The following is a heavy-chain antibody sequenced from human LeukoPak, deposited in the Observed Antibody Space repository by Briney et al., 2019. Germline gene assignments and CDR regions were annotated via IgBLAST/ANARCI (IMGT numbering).Heavy chain of an antibody. J-gene: IGHJ3*01. V-gene: IGHV3-33*06. CDR3: TKLSATAHINL. D-gene: IGHD2-21*01. Sequence: PERSLRLSCAASGFTFSTYNMHWVRQAPGTGLEWVAVIWYDGSHKYYADSVKGRFTISRDNSKNTLYLHMNSPKAEDTAVYYCTKLSATAHINLWGQGTMVTVSS. CDR1: GFTFSTYN. CDR2: IWYDGSHK.